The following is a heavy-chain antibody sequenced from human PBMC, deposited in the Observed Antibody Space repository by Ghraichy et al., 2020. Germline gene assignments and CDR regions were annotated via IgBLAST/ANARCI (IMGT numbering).Heavy chain of an antibody. J-gene: IGHJ4*02. CDR3: ARGGRGIID. V-gene: IGHV3-7*01. CDR1: GFTFSNYW. Sequence: GGSLRLSCAASGFTFSNYWMNWVRQAPGKGLEWVANIKQDGSEKYYVDSVKGRFTISRDNAKNSLYLQMNSLRAEDTAVYYCARGGRGIIDWGQGTLVTVSS. D-gene: IGHD1-14*01. CDR2: IKQDGSEK.